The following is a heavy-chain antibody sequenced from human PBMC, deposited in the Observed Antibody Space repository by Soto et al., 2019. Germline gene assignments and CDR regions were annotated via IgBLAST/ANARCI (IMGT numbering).Heavy chain of an antibody. J-gene: IGHJ1*01. CDR3: VRGYCTTTPCSGDFQH. Sequence: ASVKVSCKASGYKFTTYFIYWVRQAPGQGLEWMGMIHPSGDTGYGQKFRGRVTMTIDTSTTTAYMELRNLTSEDTAIYFSVRGYCTTTPCSGDFQHWGQGTLVTVSS. CDR1: GYKFTTYF. D-gene: IGHD2-8*01. CDR2: IHPSGDT. V-gene: IGHV1-46*01.